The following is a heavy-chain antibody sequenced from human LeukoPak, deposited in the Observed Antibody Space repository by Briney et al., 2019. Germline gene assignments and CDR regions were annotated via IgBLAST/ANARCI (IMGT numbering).Heavy chain of an antibody. CDR2: TYYRSKWYK. V-gene: IGHV6-1*01. D-gene: IGHD5-12*01. CDR1: GDSVSNNNAA. J-gene: IGHJ6*02. CDR3: VRGYSGHMDV. Sequence: SQTLSLTCAISGDSVSNNNAAWNWIRQSPARGLEWLGRTYYRSKWYKDYAVSVKSRITINPDTSKNQFSLQLNSVTPEDTAIYYCVRGYSGHMDVWGQGTTVTVSS.